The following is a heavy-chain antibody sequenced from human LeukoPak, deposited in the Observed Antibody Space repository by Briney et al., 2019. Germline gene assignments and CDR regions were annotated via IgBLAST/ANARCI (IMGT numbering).Heavy chain of an antibody. V-gene: IGHV1-18*01. CDR1: GYTFTSYG. CDR2: ISAYNGNT. CDR3: ARLLPEGGYCGGDCLVNDY. Sequence: ASVKVSCKASGYTFTSYGISWVRQAPGQGLEWMGWISAYNGNTNYAQKLQGRVTMITDTSTSTAYMELRSLRSDDTAVYYCARLLPEGGYCGGDCLVNDYWGQGTLVTVSS. D-gene: IGHD2-21*02. J-gene: IGHJ4*02.